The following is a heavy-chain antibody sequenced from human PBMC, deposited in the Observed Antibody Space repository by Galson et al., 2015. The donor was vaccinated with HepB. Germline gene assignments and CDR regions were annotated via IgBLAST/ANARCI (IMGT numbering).Heavy chain of an antibody. J-gene: IGHJ4*02. CDR1: GGTFSSYA. CDR3: ITNSHPVFHNPFDY. Sequence: SVKVSCKASGGTFSSYAISWVRQAPGQGLEWMGGIIPIFGTANYAQKFQGRVTITADESTSTAYMELSSLRSEDTAVYYCITNSHPVFHNPFDYWGQGTLVTVSS. D-gene: IGHD1-14*01. CDR2: IIPIFGTA. V-gene: IGHV1-69*13.